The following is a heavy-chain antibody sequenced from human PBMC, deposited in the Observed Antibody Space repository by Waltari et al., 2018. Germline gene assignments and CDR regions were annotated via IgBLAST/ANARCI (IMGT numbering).Heavy chain of an antibody. J-gene: IGHJ4*02. CDR2: INPNSGAT. V-gene: IGHV1-2*04. CDR1: AYTFTAYY. CDR3: ARVEAGSSGWYDY. Sequence: QVQLVQSGAEVKKPGASVQVSCKASAYTFTAYYIHWVRRAPGQGLEWMGWINPNSGATNYAQKFQGYVTMTRETSINTAYMELSRLTSGDTAFYYGARVEAGSSGWYDYWGQGTLVTVSS. D-gene: IGHD6-19*01.